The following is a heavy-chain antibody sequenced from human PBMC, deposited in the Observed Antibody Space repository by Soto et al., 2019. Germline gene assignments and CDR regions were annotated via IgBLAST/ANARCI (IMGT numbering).Heavy chain of an antibody. J-gene: IGHJ6*02. CDR1: GGSISSGGYY. CDR2: IYYSGST. V-gene: IGHV4-31*03. D-gene: IGHD3-10*01. Sequence: NPSETLSLTCTVSGGSISSGGYYWSWIRQHPGKGLEWIGCIYYSGSTYYNPSLKSRVTISVGTSKNQFSLKLSSVTAADTAVYYCARALTYYYGSGSSDRYYYYYGMDVWGQGTTVTVSS. CDR3: ARALTYYYGSGSSDRYYYYYGMDV.